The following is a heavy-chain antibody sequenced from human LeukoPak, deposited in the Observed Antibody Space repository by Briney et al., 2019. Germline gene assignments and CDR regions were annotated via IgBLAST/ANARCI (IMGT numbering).Heavy chain of an antibody. CDR2: ICTSGGST. CDR1: GFRYSRYA. D-gene: IGHD5-12*01. Sequence: GGSVRLSCAASGFRYSRYALHWLRQAPGKGLEYVSSICTSGGSTYYANSVKGRFTISRDNSKNTLFLQLGSLRAEDMAVYYCAVAYGGYDWEGGFDYWGQGTLVTVSS. V-gene: IGHV3-64*01. J-gene: IGHJ4*02. CDR3: AVAYGGYDWEGGFDY.